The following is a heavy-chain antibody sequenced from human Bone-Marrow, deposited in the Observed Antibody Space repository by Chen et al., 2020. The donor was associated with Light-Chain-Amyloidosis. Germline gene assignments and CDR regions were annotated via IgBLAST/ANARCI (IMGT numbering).Heavy chain of an antibody. Sequence: QVQLVQSGAEVKKPGSSVKVSCKASGGTFNTYAISWVRQAPGQGLEWMGGIIPIFGKANYAQKCQGRVTITADESTRTVYMELSRLRSEDTAVYYWARGPGTTDYYYFYWGQGTLVTVSS. CDR1: GGTFNTYA. CDR2: IIPIFGKA. CDR3: ARGPGTTDYYYFY. V-gene: IGHV1-69*01. J-gene: IGHJ4*02. D-gene: IGHD3-22*01.